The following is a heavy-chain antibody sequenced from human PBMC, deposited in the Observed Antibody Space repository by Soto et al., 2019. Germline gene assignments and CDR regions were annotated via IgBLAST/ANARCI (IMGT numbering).Heavy chain of an antibody. V-gene: IGHV1-18*01. D-gene: IGHD3-9*01. Sequence: QVPLVQSGAEVKKPGASVKVSCKASGYTFTSYGISWVRQAPGQGLEWMGWISAYNGNTNYAQKLQGRVTMTTDTSTSTAYMELRSLRSDDTAVYYCARDQPKLRYFDWTQLGFDYWGQGTLVTVSS. CDR3: ARDQPKLRYFDWTQLGFDY. CDR1: GYTFTSYG. J-gene: IGHJ4*02. CDR2: ISAYNGNT.